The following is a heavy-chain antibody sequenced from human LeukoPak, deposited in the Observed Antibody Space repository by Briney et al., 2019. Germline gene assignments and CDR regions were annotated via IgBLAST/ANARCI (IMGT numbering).Heavy chain of an antibody. CDR2: IYPGDSDT. D-gene: IGHD3-9*01. J-gene: IGHJ4*02. CDR1: GYSFTSYW. Sequence: GESLQISCQGSGYSFTSYWIGWVRQMPGKGLEWMGIIYPGDSDTRYSPSFQGQVTISADKSISTAYLLWSSLKASDTAMYYCARRDVLTGRFDYWGQGTLVTVSS. V-gene: IGHV5-51*01. CDR3: ARRDVLTGRFDY.